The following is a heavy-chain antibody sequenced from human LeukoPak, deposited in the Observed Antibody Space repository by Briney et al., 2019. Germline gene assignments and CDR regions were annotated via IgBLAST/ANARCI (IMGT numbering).Heavy chain of an antibody. CDR2: IINILGIA. V-gene: IGHV1-69*04. CDR3: ARAGIAAAVNGDWSDP. J-gene: IGHJ5*02. Sequence: ASVTVTCKASGGTFSSYAISLVRQAPGQGIELMGMIINILGIAYYAQKFQGRVTITADKSKSTAYMELSSLRAEDTAVYYCARAGIAAAVNGDWSDPWGQGTLVTVSS. D-gene: IGHD6-13*01. CDR1: GGTFSSYA.